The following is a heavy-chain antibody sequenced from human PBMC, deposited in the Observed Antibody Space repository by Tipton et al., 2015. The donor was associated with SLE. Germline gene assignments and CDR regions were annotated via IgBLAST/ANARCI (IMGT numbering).Heavy chain of an antibody. Sequence: GSLRLSCAASGFTFSSYAMSWVRQAPGKGLEWVSAISGSGGSTYYADSVKGRFTISRDNSKNTLYLQMNSLRAEDTAVYYCARGYGGNSYLVDAFDIWGQGTMVTVSS. D-gene: IGHD4-23*01. CDR1: GFTFSSYA. J-gene: IGHJ3*02. CDR3: ARGYGGNSYLVDAFDI. CDR2: ISGSGGST. V-gene: IGHV3-23*01.